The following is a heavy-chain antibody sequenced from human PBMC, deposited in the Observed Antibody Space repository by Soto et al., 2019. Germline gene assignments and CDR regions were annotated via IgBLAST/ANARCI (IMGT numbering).Heavy chain of an antibody. D-gene: IGHD1-26*01. CDR2: IKQDGSEK. J-gene: IGHJ6*03. V-gene: IGHV3-7*01. CDR3: AGRSVYYYYYYMDV. Sequence: EVQLVESGGGLVQPGGSLRLSCAASGFTFSSYWMSWVRQAPGKGLEWVANIKQDGSEKYYVDSVKGRFTISRDNAKNSLYLQMNSLRAEDTAVYYCAGRSVYYYYYYMDVWGKGTTLTVSS. CDR1: GFTFSSYW.